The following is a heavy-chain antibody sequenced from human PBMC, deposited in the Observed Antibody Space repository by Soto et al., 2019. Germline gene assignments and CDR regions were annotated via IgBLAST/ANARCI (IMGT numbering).Heavy chain of an antibody. J-gene: IGHJ6*01. CDR1: GGSSSSYY. V-gene: IGHV4-34*01. CDR3: GAVASSADFCGKDV. CDR2: VYHSGGA. Sequence: SETLSLTCAVYGGSSSSYYWSWIRRPPGKGLEWIGEVYHSGGANYNPSLKSRVTISEDTSKNQFSLKLKSVTAADTAVYYCGAVASSADFCGKDVWGQGTTVTVSS. D-gene: IGHD6-19*01.